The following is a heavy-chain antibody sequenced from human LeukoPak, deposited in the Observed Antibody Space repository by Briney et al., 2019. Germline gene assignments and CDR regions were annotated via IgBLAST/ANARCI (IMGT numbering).Heavy chain of an antibody. Sequence: PGGSLRLSCAASGFTFSSYAMHWVRQAPGKGLEWVAVISYDGSNKYYADSVKGRFTISRDNSKNTLYLQMNSLRAEDTAVYYCARDGYCSSTSCLGIYGMDAWGQGTTVTVSS. D-gene: IGHD2-2*03. CDR3: ARDGYCSSTSCLGIYGMDA. CDR2: ISYDGSNK. CDR1: GFTFSSYA. J-gene: IGHJ6*02. V-gene: IGHV3-30-3*01.